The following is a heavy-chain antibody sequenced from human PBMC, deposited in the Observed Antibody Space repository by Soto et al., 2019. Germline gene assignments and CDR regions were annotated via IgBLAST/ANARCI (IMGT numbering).Heavy chain of an antibody. V-gene: IGHV4-59*01. J-gene: IGHJ6*03. Sequence: SETLSLTCTVSGGSISSYYWSWIRQPPGKGLEWIGYIYYSGSTNYNPSLKSRVTISVDTSKNQFSLKLSSVTAADTAVYYCARCRTNWDYCYMDVWGKGTTVTVSS. D-gene: IGHD1-1*01. CDR1: GGSISSYY. CDR2: IYYSGST. CDR3: ARCRTNWDYCYMDV.